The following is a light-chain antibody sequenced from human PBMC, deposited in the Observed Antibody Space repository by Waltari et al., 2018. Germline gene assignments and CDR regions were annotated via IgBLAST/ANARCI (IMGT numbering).Light chain of an antibody. CDR3: QHHFRLPAT. Sequence: IMFTQSPGTLSLSPGARATLSCRASHSISRYLAWYHQKPGQAPRLLIYGASTRATGIPDRFSGSGSGTDFSLTISGLEPEDSAVYYCQHHFRLPATFGQGTKVEIK. J-gene: IGKJ1*01. V-gene: IGKV3-20*01. CDR2: GAS. CDR1: HSISRY.